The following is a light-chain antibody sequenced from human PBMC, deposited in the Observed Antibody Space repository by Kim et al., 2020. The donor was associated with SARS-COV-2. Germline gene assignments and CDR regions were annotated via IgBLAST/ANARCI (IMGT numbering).Light chain of an antibody. V-gene: IGLV1-40*01. CDR3: QSYDTSLNWV. Sequence: GRRVTIACTGSSSSFGAGYNVHWYHQRPGAAPKLLIYDNNNRSPGVPDRFSGSRSGTSASLAIAGLQAEDEADYYCQSYDTSLNWVFGGGTKVTVL. CDR2: DNN. CDR1: SSSFGAGYN. J-gene: IGLJ3*02.